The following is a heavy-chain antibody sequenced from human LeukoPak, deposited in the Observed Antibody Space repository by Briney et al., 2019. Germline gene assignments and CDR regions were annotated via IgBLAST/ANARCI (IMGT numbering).Heavy chain of an antibody. CDR3: ARVHHGYLDY. Sequence: GGSLRLSCAASGFTFSSYAMSWVRQAPGKGLEWVSVIYSGGSTYYADSVKGRFTISRDNSKNTLYLQMNSLRAEDTAVYYCARVHHGYLDYWGQGTLVTVSS. CDR1: GFTFSSYA. D-gene: IGHD1-1*01. J-gene: IGHJ4*02. CDR2: IYSGGST. V-gene: IGHV3-66*02.